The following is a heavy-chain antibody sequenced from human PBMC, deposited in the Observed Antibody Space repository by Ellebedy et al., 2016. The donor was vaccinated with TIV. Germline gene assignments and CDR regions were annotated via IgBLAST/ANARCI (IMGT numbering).Heavy chain of an antibody. Sequence: AASVKVSCKASGYTFTSYYIHWVRQAPGQGLEWMGRIIPILDITNYAQNFQGRVTITADKSTSTAYMELSSLRSEDTAVYYCARAPPPRGDRSADAFDIWGQGTMVTVSS. CDR1: GYTFTSYY. D-gene: IGHD7-27*01. V-gene: IGHV1-69*04. CDR3: ARAPPPRGDRSADAFDI. J-gene: IGHJ3*02. CDR2: IIPILDIT.